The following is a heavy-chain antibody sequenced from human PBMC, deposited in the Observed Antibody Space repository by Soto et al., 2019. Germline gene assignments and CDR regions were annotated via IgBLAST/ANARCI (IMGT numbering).Heavy chain of an antibody. V-gene: IGHV5-51*01. CDR2: IYPGDSDT. CDR1: GYSITSYW. Sequence: PXESVKISSKCCGYSITSYWIGWVRRIPGKGLEWMGIIYPGDSDTRYSPSFKGQVTISADKSISTAYLQWSSLKASDTAMYYCARHVWLRYYYYGMDVWGQGTTVTVSS. CDR3: ARHVWLRYYYYGMDV. D-gene: IGHD3-16*01. J-gene: IGHJ6*02.